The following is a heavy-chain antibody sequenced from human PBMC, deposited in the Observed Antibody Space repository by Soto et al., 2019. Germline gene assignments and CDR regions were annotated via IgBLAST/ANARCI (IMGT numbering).Heavy chain of an antibody. Sequence: PSETLSLTCTVSGGSISSSSYYWGWIRQPPGKGLEWIGSIYYSGSTYYNPSLKSRVTISVDTSKNQFSLKLSSVTAADTAVYYCRAYSSSWHKLFDYWGQGTLVTVSS. CDR2: IYYSGST. D-gene: IGHD6-13*01. CDR3: RAYSSSWHKLFDY. CDR1: GGSISSSSYY. J-gene: IGHJ4*02. V-gene: IGHV4-39*01.